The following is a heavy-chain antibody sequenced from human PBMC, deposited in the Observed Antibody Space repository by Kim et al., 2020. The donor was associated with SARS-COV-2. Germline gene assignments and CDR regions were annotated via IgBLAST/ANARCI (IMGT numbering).Heavy chain of an antibody. J-gene: IGHJ6*02. CDR1: GYTFTSYD. CDR3: ARGRLWFGELLMRRHYYYYGMDV. V-gene: IGHV1-8*01. CDR2: MNPNSGNT. D-gene: IGHD3-10*01. Sequence: ASVKVSCKASGYTFTSYDINWVRQATGQGLEWMGWMNPNSGNTGYAQKFQGRVTMTRNTSISTAYMELSSLRSEDTAVYYCARGRLWFGELLMRRHYYYYGMDVWGQGTTVTVSS.